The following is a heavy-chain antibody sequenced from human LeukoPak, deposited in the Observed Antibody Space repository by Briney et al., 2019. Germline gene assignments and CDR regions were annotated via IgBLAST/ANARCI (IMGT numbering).Heavy chain of an antibody. CDR3: ARVSIAVAGTIHNYYYYGMDV. CDR2: ISAYNGNT. CDR1: GYTFTSYG. J-gene: IGHJ6*02. V-gene: IGHV1-18*01. Sequence: ASVKVSCKASGYTFTSYGISWVRQAPGQGLEWMGWISAYNGNTNYAQKLQGRVTMTTDTSTSTAYMELRSLRSDDTAVYYCARVSIAVAGTIHNYYYYGMDVWGQGTTVTVSS. D-gene: IGHD6-19*01.